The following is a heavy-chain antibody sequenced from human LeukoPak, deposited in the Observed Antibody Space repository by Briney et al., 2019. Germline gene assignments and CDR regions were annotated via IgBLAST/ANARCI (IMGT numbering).Heavy chain of an antibody. D-gene: IGHD6-19*01. CDR1: GGSSSGYY. Sequence: SETLSLTCAVYGGSSSGYYWSWIRQPPGKGLEWIGEINHSGSTNYNPSLKSRVTISVDTSKNQFSLKLSSVTAADTAVYYCARARGYSSGWYLAPWGQGTLVTVSS. CDR2: INHSGST. CDR3: ARARGYSSGWYLAP. V-gene: IGHV4-34*01. J-gene: IGHJ5*02.